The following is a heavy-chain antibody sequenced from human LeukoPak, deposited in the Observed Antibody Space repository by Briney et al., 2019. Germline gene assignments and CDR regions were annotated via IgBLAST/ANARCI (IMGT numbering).Heavy chain of an antibody. D-gene: IGHD1-26*01. J-gene: IGHJ4*02. V-gene: IGHV4-59*01. Sequence: PSETLSPTCTVSGGSLSSYYWSWVRQPPGKGLEWVGYIYYSVSTNYNPSLKSRVTISVDTSKNQFSLKLSSVTAADTAVYYCARAGEWELLPFPFDYWGQGTLVTVSS. CDR2: IYYSVST. CDR3: ARAGEWELLPFPFDY. CDR1: GGSLSSYY.